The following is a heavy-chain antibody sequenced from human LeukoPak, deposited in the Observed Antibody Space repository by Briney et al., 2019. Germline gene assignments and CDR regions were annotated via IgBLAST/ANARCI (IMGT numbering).Heavy chain of an antibody. CDR3: ARAGGWGYSSSSGYYFDY. V-gene: IGHV3-21*01. CDR1: GFPFSSYS. CDR2: ISSSSSYI. D-gene: IGHD6-6*01. Sequence: GGSLRLSCAASGFPFSSYSMKGVRQAPGKALECLSYISSSSSYIYYADSVKGRFTISRDNAKNSLYLQMNSLRAEDTAVYYCARAGGWGYSSSSGYYFDYWGQGTLVTVSS. J-gene: IGHJ4*02.